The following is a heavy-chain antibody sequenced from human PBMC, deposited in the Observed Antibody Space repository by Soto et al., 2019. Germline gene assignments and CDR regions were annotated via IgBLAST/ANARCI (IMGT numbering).Heavy chain of an antibody. V-gene: IGHV3-21*01. CDR2: ISSSSSYI. CDR1: GFTFSSYS. D-gene: IGHD1-26*01. Sequence: EVQLVESGGGLVKPGGSLRLSCAASGFTFSSYSMNWVRQAPGKGLEWVSSISSSSSYIYYADSVKGRFTISRDNAKNSLYLQVKSLRAGDTAVYYCARRVGATWCAFDLLGQGTIVTLSS. CDR3: ARRVGATWCAFDL. J-gene: IGHJ3*01.